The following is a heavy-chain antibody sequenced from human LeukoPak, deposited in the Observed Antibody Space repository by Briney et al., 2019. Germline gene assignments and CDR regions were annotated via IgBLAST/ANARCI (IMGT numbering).Heavy chain of an antibody. CDR2: INHSGST. J-gene: IGHJ6*02. V-gene: IGHV4-34*01. Sequence: SETLSLTCAVYGGSFSGYYWSWIRQPPGKGLEWIGEINHSGSTNYNPSLKSRVTISVDTSKNQFSLKLSSVTAADTAVYYCARGDLRFLEWYYYYYDMDVWGQGTTVTVSS. CDR3: ARGDLRFLEWYYYYYDMDV. D-gene: IGHD3-3*01. CDR1: GGSFSGYY.